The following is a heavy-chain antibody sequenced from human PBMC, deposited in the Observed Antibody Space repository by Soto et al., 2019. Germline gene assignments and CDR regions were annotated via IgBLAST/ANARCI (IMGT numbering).Heavy chain of an antibody. Sequence: GGSLRLSCAASGFTFSSYAMSWVRQAPGKGLEWVSAISGSGGSTYYADSVKGRFTISRDNSKNTLYLQMNSLRAEDTAVYYCAKEWGYYYDSSGYYYYDAFDIWGQGTMVTVSS. CDR2: ISGSGGST. J-gene: IGHJ3*02. CDR1: GFTFSSYA. V-gene: IGHV3-23*01. CDR3: AKEWGYYYDSSGYYYYDAFDI. D-gene: IGHD3-22*01.